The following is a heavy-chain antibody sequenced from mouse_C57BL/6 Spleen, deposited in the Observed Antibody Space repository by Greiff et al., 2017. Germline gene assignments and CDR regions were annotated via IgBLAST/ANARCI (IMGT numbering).Heavy chain of an antibody. D-gene: IGHD4-1*01. V-gene: IGHV5-6*01. CDR1: GFTFSSYG. CDR3: ARGELGLYYAMDY. J-gene: IGHJ4*01. Sequence: VQLKESGGDLVKPGGSLKLSCAASGFTFSSYGMSWVRQTPDKRLEWVATISSGGSYTYYPDSVKGRFTISRDNAKNTLYLQMSSLKSEDTAMYYCARGELGLYYAMDYWGQGTSVTVSS. CDR2: ISSGGSYT.